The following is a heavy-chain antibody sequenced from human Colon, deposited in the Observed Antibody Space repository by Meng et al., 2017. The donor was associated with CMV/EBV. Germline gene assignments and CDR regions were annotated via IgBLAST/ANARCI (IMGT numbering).Heavy chain of an antibody. J-gene: IGHJ4*02. D-gene: IGHD2-15*01. CDR1: GYIFTSYG. CDR2: ISTHNGYT. CDR3: ARYCSGGNCYSKPGLAKFFDL. Sequence: ASVKVSCKVSGYIFTSYGISWARQAPGQGPEWMGWISTHNGYTSYAQKFQDRVTMTTDTSTSTAYMDLRSLGSDDSAVYYCARYCSGGNCYSKPGLAKFFDLWGQGTLVTVSS. V-gene: IGHV1-18*01.